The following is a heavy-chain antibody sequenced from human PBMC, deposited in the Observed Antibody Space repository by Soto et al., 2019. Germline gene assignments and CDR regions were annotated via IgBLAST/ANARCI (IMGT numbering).Heavy chain of an antibody. V-gene: IGHV1-18*01. Sequence: ASVNVSCKASGYTFTSYGISWVRQAPGQGLEWMGWISAYNGNTNYAQKLQGRVTMTTDTSTSTAYMELRSLRSDDTAVYYCARGSYYYDSSGYWGSAFDIWGQGTMVTVSS. CDR1: GYTFTSYG. D-gene: IGHD3-22*01. CDR2: ISAYNGNT. J-gene: IGHJ3*02. CDR3: ARGSYYYDSSGYWGSAFDI.